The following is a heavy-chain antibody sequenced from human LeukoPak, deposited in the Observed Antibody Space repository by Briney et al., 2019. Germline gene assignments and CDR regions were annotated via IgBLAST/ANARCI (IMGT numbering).Heavy chain of an antibody. D-gene: IGHD3-22*01. V-gene: IGHV3-30*18. CDR2: ISYDGSNK. J-gene: IGHJ6*02. CDR1: GFTFSSYG. Sequence: GGSLRLSCAASGFTFSSYGMHWVRQAPGKGLEGVAVISYDGSNKYYADSVKGRFTISRDNSKNTLYLQMNSLRAEDTAVYYCAKDQTMIVVVITDYYYYYGMDVWGQGTTVTVSS. CDR3: AKDQTMIVVVITDYYYYYGMDV.